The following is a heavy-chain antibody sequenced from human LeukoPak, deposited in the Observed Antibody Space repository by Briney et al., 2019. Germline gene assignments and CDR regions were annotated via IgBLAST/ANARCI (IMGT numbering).Heavy chain of an antibody. V-gene: IGHV3-21*01. CDR3: ARELVPAVAPYDY. CDR1: GFTFSSYS. D-gene: IGHD2-2*01. CDR2: ISSSSSYI. J-gene: IGHJ4*02. Sequence: GGSLRLSCAASGFTFSSYSMSWVRQAPGKGLEWVSSISSSSSYIYYADSVKGRFTISRDNAKNSQYLQMNSLRAEDTAVYYCARELVPAVAPYDYWGQGTLVTVSS.